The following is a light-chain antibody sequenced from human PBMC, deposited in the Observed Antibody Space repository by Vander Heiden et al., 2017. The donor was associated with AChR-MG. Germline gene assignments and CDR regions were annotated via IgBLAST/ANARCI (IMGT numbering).Light chain of an antibody. Sequence: QPVLTQPPPASGTPGQRVTISCSGSNSNVGSNTVTWYQQLPGAAPKLLIHSNDQWPSGVPDRFSGSKSGTSASLAISGLQSEDEADYYCAAWDDTVRGPVFGGGTKLTVL. CDR3: AAWDDTVRGPV. CDR1: NSNVGSNT. J-gene: IGLJ3*02. V-gene: IGLV1-44*01. CDR2: SND.